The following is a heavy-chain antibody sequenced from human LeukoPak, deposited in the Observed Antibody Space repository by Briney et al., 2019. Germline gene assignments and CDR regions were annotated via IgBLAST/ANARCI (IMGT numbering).Heavy chain of an antibody. J-gene: IGHJ4*02. CDR1: GYSFTSYW. CDR3: AIVAPHSSGYFY. V-gene: IGHV5-10-1*01. D-gene: IGHD6-19*01. Sequence: GESLRISCKGSGYSFTSYWITWVRQMPGKGLEWMGRIDPSYSYTNYSPSFQGHVTISADKSISTAFLQWSSLKASDTAMYYCAIVAPHSSGYFYWGQGTLVTVSS. CDR2: IDPSYSYT.